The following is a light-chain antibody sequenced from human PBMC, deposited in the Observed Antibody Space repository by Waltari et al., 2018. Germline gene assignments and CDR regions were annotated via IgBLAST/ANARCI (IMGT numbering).Light chain of an antibody. Sequence: DIQMTQSPSTLSASVGERVTITCRASQNINRWLAWYQQKPGNAPNLLIYKTSSLESGVPSRFSGSGSGTEFTLTIDTLQPDDFATYHCQQYKSYPWTFGQGTKVEI. CDR1: QNINRW. J-gene: IGKJ1*01. CDR2: KTS. V-gene: IGKV1-5*03. CDR3: QQYKSYPWT.